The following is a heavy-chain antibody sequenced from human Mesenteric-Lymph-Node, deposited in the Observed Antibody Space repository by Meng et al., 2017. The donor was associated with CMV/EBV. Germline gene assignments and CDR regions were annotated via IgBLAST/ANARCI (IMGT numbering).Heavy chain of an antibody. J-gene: IGHJ6*02. CDR3: ARDRFMGSSWSGYYYGMDV. V-gene: IGHV4-59*01. CDR1: GGSISSYY. Sequence: SETLSLTCTVSGGSISSYYWSWIRQPPGKGLEWIGYTYHSGSTKYNASLKSRATVSVDTSKNQFSLKLSSVTAADTAVYYCARDRFMGSSWSGYYYGMDVWGQGTTVTVSS. CDR2: TYHSGST. D-gene: IGHD6-13*01.